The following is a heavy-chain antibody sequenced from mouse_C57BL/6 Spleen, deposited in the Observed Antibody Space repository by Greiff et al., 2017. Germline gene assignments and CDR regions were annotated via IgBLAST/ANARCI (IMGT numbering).Heavy chain of an antibody. CDR1: GYTFTSYW. Sequence: VQLQQPGAELVMPGASVKLSCKASGYTFTSYWMHWVKQRPGQGLEWIGEIDPSDSYTNYNQQFKGKSTLTVDKSSSTAYMQLSSLTSEDSAVYYCARALYGSSYEWYFDVWGTGTTVTVSS. J-gene: IGHJ1*03. D-gene: IGHD1-1*01. V-gene: IGHV1-69*01. CDR3: ARALYGSSYEWYFDV. CDR2: IDPSDSYT.